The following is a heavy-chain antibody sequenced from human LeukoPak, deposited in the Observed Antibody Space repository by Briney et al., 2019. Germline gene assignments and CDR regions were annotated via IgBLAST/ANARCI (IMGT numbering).Heavy chain of an antibody. CDR3: ARDRGGEDAFDY. CDR1: GFTVSSNY. D-gene: IGHD2-15*01. J-gene: IGHJ4*02. CDR2: IYSGGST. V-gene: IGHV3-66*01. Sequence: GGSLRPSCAASGFTVSSNYMSWVRQAPGKGLEWVSVIYSGGSTYYADSVKGRFTISRDNSKNTLYLQMNSLRAEDTAVYCCARDRGGEDAFDYWGQGTLVTVSS.